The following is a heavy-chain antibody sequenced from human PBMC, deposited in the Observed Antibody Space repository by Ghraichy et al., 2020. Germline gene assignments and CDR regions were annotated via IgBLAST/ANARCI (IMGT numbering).Heavy chain of an antibody. CDR2: ISHGGST. Sequence: SETLSLTCAVYGGSFGGYHWTWIRQSPGRGLEWIGEISHGGSTDYNPALESRVTISIDTFKKQISLDLTSVTAADTALYYCARARVTSSYGSGGVDVWGQGTTVTVFS. D-gene: IGHD3-10*01. V-gene: IGHV4-34*01. CDR1: GGSFGGYH. CDR3: ARARVTSSYGSGGVDV. J-gene: IGHJ6*02.